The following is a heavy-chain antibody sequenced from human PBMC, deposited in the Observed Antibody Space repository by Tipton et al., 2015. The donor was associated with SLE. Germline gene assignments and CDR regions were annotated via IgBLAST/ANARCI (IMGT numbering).Heavy chain of an antibody. CDR2: IHYNGGT. Sequence: TLSLTCTVSGTSISSGGHYWSWNRQPPGKGLEWIGYIHYNGGTNYNPSLKSRLTISVDTSKKQFSLKLSSVTAADTAVYFCARGRSSLYYYYYMDVWGKGTTVTVSS. J-gene: IGHJ6*03. CDR1: GTSISSGGHY. D-gene: IGHD6-6*01. V-gene: IGHV4-61*08. CDR3: ARGRSSLYYYYYMDV.